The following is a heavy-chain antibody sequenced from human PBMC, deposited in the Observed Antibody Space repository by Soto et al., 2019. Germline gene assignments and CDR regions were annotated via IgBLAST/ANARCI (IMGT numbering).Heavy chain of an antibody. J-gene: IGHJ4*02. CDR1: GYTFTSYY. CDR2: INHSGGST. D-gene: IGHD3-22*01. CDR3: ARGSYYYDSSGYSQFDY. V-gene: IGHV1-46*01. Sequence: QVQLVQSGAEVKKPGASVKVSCKASGYTFTSYYMHWVRQAPGQGLEWMGIINHSGGSTSYAQKFQGRVTMTRETSTSTVYMELSSLRSEDTAVYYCARGSYYYDSSGYSQFDYWGQGTLVTVSS.